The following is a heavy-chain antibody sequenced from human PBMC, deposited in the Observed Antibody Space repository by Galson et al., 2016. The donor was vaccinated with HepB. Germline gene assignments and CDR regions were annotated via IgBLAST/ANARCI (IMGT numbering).Heavy chain of an antibody. CDR3: ARVSSGRGWLFNY. Sequence: SLRLSCAASGFTFSSYAMHWVRQVPGKGLQWVALIAYDGSNKFADPVKGRFTISRDNSKNTLYLQMNSLRAEDTAVYYCARVSSGRGWLFNYWGQGTLVTVSS. D-gene: IGHD6-19*01. CDR1: GFTFSSYA. CDR2: IAYDGSNK. V-gene: IGHV3-30*04. J-gene: IGHJ4*02.